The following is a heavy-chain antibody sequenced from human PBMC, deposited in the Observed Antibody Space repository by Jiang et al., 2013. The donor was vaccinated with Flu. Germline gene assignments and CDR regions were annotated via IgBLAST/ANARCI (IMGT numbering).Heavy chain of an antibody. CDR2: IYPGDSDT. V-gene: IGHV5-51*01. CDR3: ARTGQLWLPYIDY. D-gene: IGHD5-18*01. J-gene: IGHJ4*02. Sequence: KKPGESLKISCKGSRIQLYQLLGSAGCARCPGKAWSGWGLIYPGDSDTRYSPSFQGQVTISADKSISTAYLQWSSLKASDTAMYYCARTGQLWLPYIDYWGQGTLVTVSS. CDR1: RIQLYQLL.